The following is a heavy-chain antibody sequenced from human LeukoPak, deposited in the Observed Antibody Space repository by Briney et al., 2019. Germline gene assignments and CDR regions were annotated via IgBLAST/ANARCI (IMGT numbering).Heavy chain of an antibody. D-gene: IGHD3-10*01. V-gene: IGHV3-7*01. CDR2: IKQDGSEK. CDR1: GLTFSSYW. CDR3: ARESPYGTGSPTGYFDY. Sequence: GGSLRLSCAASGLTFSSYWMSWVRQAPGKGLEWVANIKQDGSEKYYVDSVKGRFTISRDNAKNSLYLQMNSLRAEDTAVYYCARESPYGTGSPTGYFDYWGQGTLVTVSS. J-gene: IGHJ4*02.